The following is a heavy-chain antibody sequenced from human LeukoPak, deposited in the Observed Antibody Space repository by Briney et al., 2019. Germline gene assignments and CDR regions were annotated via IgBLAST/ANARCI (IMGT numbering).Heavy chain of an antibody. CDR2: INPNSGGT. CDR3: ARRSSIADSAGLDY. CDR1: GYTFTGYY. D-gene: IGHD6-13*01. Sequence: ASVKVSCKASGYTFTGYYMHWVRQAPGQGLEWMEWINPNSGGTNYAQKFQGRVTMTRDTSISTAYMELSRLRSDDTAVYYCARRSSIADSAGLDYWGQGTLVTVSS. V-gene: IGHV1-2*02. J-gene: IGHJ4*02.